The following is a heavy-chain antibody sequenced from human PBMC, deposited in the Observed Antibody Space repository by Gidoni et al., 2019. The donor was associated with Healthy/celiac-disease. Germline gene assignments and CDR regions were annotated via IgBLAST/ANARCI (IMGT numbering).Heavy chain of an antibody. V-gene: IGHV3-66*01. J-gene: IGHJ4*02. CDR2: IYSGDST. Sequence: EVQLVESGGGVVQPGGSLRLSCAASGGTVSRDSMSWVRQGSGKGREWVSVIYSGDSTFYADSVKGRFTISRDSSKNTLYLQMNSLRVEDTAVYYCARDHSGYDPFDYWGQGTLVTVSS. CDR3: ARDHSGYDPFDY. D-gene: IGHD5-12*01. CDR1: GGTVSRDS.